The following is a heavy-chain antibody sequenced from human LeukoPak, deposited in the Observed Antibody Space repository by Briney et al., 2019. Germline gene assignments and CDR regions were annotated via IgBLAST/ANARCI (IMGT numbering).Heavy chain of an antibody. CDR2: ISGSGGRT. D-gene: IGHD1-26*01. V-gene: IGHV3-23*01. J-gene: IGHJ5*02. CDR1: GFTFNSYN. Sequence: TGVSLRLSCVASGFTFNSYNINWVRQAPGKGLEWVATISGSGGRTFHADSVKGRFTISRDNSMNTLFLQMNSLRVDDTAVYYCARDLLPLGGTLGNWFDPWGQGTLVTVSS. CDR3: ARDLLPLGGTLGNWFDP.